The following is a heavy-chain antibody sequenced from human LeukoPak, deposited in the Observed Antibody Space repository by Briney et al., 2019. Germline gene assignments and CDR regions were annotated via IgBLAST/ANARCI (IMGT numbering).Heavy chain of an antibody. CDR1: GGSITSGNYF. CDR3: ARHVDYGDRFY. CDR2: IYYSGNT. J-gene: IGHJ4*02. Sequence: SETLSLTCTVSGGSITSGNYFWGWIRQPPGKGLEWIVTIYYSGNTYYNPSLESRVTISLDTSKNQFSLKLNSVTAADTAVYYCARHVDYGDRFYWGQGTLVTVSS. V-gene: IGHV4-39*01. D-gene: IGHD4-17*01.